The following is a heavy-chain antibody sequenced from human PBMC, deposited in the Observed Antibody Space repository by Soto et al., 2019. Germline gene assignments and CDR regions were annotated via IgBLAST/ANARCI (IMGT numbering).Heavy chain of an antibody. CDR1: GGSISSSSYY. Sequence: SETLSLTCTVSGGSISSSSYYWGWIRQPPGKVLEWIGSIYYSGSTYYNPSLKSRVTISVDTSKNQFSLKLSSVTAADTAVYYCASMTTVTTDFDYWGQGTLVTVSS. CDR3: ASMTTVTTDFDY. V-gene: IGHV4-39*01. CDR2: IYYSGST. D-gene: IGHD4-17*01. J-gene: IGHJ4*02.